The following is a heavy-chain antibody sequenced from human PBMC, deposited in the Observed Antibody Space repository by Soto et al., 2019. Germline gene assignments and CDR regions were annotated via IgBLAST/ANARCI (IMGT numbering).Heavy chain of an antibody. D-gene: IGHD1-26*01. CDR3: AKDPSRIVGVNFDY. CDR1: GFTFSSYG. Sequence: VGSLRLSCAASGFTFSSYGMHWVRQAPGKGLEWVAVISYDGSNKYYADSVKGRFTISRDNSKNTLYLQMNSLRAEDTAVYYCAKDPSRIVGVNFDYWGQGTPVTVSS. V-gene: IGHV3-30*18. CDR2: ISYDGSNK. J-gene: IGHJ4*02.